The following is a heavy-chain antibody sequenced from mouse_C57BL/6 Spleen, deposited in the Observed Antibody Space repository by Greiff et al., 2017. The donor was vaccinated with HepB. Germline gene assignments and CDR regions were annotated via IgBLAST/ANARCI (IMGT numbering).Heavy chain of an antibody. D-gene: IGHD1-1*01. J-gene: IGHJ3*01. Sequence: EVKLEESGEGLVKPGGSLKLSCAASGFTFSSYAMSWVRQTPEKRLEWVAYISSGGDYIYYADTVKGRFTISRDNARNTLYLQMSSLKSEDTAMYYCTRVRSSSWFAYWGQGTLVTVSA. CDR2: ISSGGDYI. CDR1: GFTFSSYA. V-gene: IGHV5-9-1*02. CDR3: TRVRSSSWFAY.